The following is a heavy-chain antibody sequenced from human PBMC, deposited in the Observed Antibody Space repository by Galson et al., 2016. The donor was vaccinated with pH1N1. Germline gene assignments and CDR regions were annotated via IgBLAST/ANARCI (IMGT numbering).Heavy chain of an antibody. CDR2: IYPGDSDT. Sequence: QSGAEVKKPGESPKTSCKGSGYSFTSYWIGWVRQMPGKGLEWMGIIYPGDSDTRYSPSFPGQVTISADKSTSTAYLQWSSLKASGTAIYYCARYAVTYYYDSSGYPDVYFDLWGRGTLVTVSS. J-gene: IGHJ2*01. D-gene: IGHD3-22*01. CDR1: GYSFTSYW. V-gene: IGHV5-51*03. CDR3: ARYAVTYYYDSSGYPDVYFDL.